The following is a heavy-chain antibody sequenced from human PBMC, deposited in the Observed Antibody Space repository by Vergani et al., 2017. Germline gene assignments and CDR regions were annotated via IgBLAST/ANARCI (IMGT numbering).Heavy chain of an antibody. J-gene: IGHJ3*02. CDR1: GFTVSSNY. V-gene: IGHV3-53*01. CDR3: ASSGYYYAGYAFDI. D-gene: IGHD3-22*01. Sequence: EVQLVESGGGLVKPGGSLRLSCAASGFTVSSNYMSWVRQAPGKGLEWVSVIYSGGSTYYADSVKGRFTISRDNSKNTLYLQMNSLRAEDTAVYYCASSGYYYAGYAFDIWGQGTMVTVSS. CDR2: IYSGGST.